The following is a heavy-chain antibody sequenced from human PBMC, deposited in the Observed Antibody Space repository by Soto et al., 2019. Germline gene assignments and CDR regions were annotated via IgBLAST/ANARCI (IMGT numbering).Heavy chain of an antibody. CDR2: IYWDNDK. D-gene: IGHD3-16*01. Sequence: QITLKESGPPLVRPTQTLTLTCTVSGFSLDTWGVGVGWIRQPPGKAPEWLALIYWDNDKRYSPSLKNRLTIPKDTSKNQVVLTVTNMDPVDTVTYYCARALGSWGAYYFDHWGQGTLVTVSS. V-gene: IGHV2-5*02. CDR1: GFSLDTWGVG. J-gene: IGHJ4*02. CDR3: ARALGSWGAYYFDH.